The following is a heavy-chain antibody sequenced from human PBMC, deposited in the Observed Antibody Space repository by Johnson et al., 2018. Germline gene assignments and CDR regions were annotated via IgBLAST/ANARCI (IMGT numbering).Heavy chain of an antibody. CDR3: ANLGRGYTYGSDAFDI. D-gene: IGHD5-18*01. CDR1: GFTFTNYG. V-gene: IGHV3-33*06. J-gene: IGHJ3*02. CDR2: VWYDGSNK. Sequence: ESGGGVVQPGGSLRLTCAASGFTFTNYGMHWIRQAPGKGLEWMAIVWYDGSNKYYADSVKGRFTISRDISKNTLYLQMNSLRAEDTAVYYCANLGRGYTYGSDAFDIWGQGTMVTVSS.